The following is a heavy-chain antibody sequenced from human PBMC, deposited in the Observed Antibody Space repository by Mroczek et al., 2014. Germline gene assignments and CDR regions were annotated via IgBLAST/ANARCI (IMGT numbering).Heavy chain of an antibody. V-gene: IGHV4-61*02. CDR2: IFTSGST. J-gene: IGHJ3*02. D-gene: IGHD6-19*01. Sequence: QVQLQQWGPGLVKPSQTLSLTCAVSGGSISSGTFSWSWIRQPAGKELEWIGRIFTSGSTDYNPSLRSRVTISIDTSRSQLSLNLNSATAADTAVYYCARTRSEIAVTGTSHAFDIWGQGTMVTVSS. CDR1: GGSISSGTFS. CDR3: ARTRSEIAVTGTSHAFDI.